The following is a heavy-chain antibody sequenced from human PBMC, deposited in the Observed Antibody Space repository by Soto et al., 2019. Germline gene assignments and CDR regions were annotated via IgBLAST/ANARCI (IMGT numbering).Heavy chain of an antibody. D-gene: IGHD1-7*01. CDR2: IGTAGDT. CDR3: ARGLSVWNYRAYYFDY. V-gene: IGHV3-13*01. J-gene: IGHJ4*02. Sequence: GGSLRLSCAAPGFTFSSYDMHWVRQATGKGLEWVSAIGTAGDTYYPGSVKGRFTISRENAKNSLYLQMNSLRAEDTAVYYCARGLSVWNYRAYYFDYWGQGTLVTVSS. CDR1: GFTFSSYD.